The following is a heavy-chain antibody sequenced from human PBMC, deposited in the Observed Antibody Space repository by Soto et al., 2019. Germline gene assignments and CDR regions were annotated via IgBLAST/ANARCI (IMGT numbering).Heavy chain of an antibody. CDR2: TYYRSRWYN. Sequence: SQTLSLTCVISGDSVSSNSAAWNWIRQSPSRGLEWLGRTYYRSRWYNDYAVSVRSRITVNADTSKNPFSLHLNSVTPEDTAVYCRAGTSSLQWYYMDVLDKETMVT. J-gene: IGHJ6*03. CDR3: AGTSSLQWYYMDV. V-gene: IGHV6-1*01. D-gene: IGHD1-7*01. CDR1: GDSVSSNSAA.